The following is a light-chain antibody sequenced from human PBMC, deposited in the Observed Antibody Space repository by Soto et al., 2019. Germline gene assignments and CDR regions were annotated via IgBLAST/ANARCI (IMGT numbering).Light chain of an antibody. CDR1: QSVLYSSNNKNY. V-gene: IGKV4-1*01. Sequence: DIVMTQSPDSLAVSLGERATINFKSSQSVLYSSNNKNYLAWYQQKPGQPPKLLIYWASTRESGVPDRFSGSGSGTDFTLTISSLEPEDFAVYYCQQRSNWPPDTFGQGTRLEIK. CDR3: QQRSNWPPDT. CDR2: WAS. J-gene: IGKJ5*01.